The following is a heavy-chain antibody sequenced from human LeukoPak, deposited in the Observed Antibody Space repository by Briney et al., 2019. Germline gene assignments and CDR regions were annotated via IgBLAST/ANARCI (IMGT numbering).Heavy chain of an antibody. Sequence: PSETLSLTCTVSGGSIRSSSYYWGWIRQPPGKGLEWIGSIYYSGSTYYNPSLKSRVTISVDTSKNQFSLKLSSVTAADTAVYYCARVQGYSSSWYLDYWGQGTLVTVSS. V-gene: IGHV4-39*07. D-gene: IGHD6-13*01. CDR3: ARVQGYSSSWYLDY. J-gene: IGHJ4*02. CDR2: IYYSGST. CDR1: GGSIRSSSYY.